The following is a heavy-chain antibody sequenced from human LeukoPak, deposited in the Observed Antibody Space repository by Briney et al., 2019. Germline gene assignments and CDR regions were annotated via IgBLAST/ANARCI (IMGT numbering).Heavy chain of an antibody. CDR1: GFTFSSYW. CDR2: VNSDGRDA. Sequence: PGGSLRLSCAASGFTFSSYWMHWVRQAPGEGLVWVSRVNSDGRDATYADSVKGRFTISGDNAKNTLYLEMNSLRADDTAVYYCGRVGDYDGGYVRFDDWGQGTLVTVSS. J-gene: IGHJ4*02. D-gene: IGHD5-12*01. CDR3: GRVGDYDGGYVRFDD. V-gene: IGHV3-74*01.